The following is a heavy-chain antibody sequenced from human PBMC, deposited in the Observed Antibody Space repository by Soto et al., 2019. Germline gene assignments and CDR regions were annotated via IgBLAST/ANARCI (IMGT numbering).Heavy chain of an antibody. Sequence: PSETLSLTCTVSGGSISSSSYYWGWIRQPPGKGLEWIGSIYYSGSTYYNPSLKSRVTISVDTSKNQFSLKLSSVTAADTAVCYCASLETKTLYYYYYYGMDVWGQGTTVTAP. CDR3: ASLETKTLYYYYYYGMDV. CDR1: GGSISSSSYY. CDR2: IYYSGST. V-gene: IGHV4-39*01. J-gene: IGHJ6*02. D-gene: IGHD1-1*01.